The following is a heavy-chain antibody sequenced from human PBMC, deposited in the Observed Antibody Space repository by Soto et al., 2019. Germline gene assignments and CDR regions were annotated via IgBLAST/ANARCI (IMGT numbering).Heavy chain of an antibody. V-gene: IGHV4-59*01. J-gene: IGHJ4*02. Sequence: ETLSLTCTVSGGSISSYYWSWIRQPPGKGLEWIGYIYYSGSTNYNPSLRSRVTISVDTSKNQFSLKLSSVTAADTAVYYCARRAVTTLDYWGQGTLVTVSS. CDR2: IYYSGST. D-gene: IGHD4-17*01. CDR3: ARRAVTTLDY. CDR1: GGSISSYY.